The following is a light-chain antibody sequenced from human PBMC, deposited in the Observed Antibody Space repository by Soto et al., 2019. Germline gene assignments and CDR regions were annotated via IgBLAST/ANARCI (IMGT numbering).Light chain of an antibody. Sequence: QSALTQPASVSGSPGQSITLSCTGTSSDVGNYDFVSWYQQYPGKAPKLIIYEVTNRPSGVSSRFSGSKSGNTASLTISGLRSEDEAAYYCSSYTTSPTLFYVFGTGNKLTVL. CDR3: SSYTTSPTLFYV. CDR1: SSDVGNYDF. CDR2: EVT. V-gene: IGLV2-14*01. J-gene: IGLJ1*01.